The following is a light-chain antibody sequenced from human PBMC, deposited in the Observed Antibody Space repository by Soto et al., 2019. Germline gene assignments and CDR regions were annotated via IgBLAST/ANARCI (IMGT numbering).Light chain of an antibody. V-gene: IGKV3-11*01. CDR1: QSVSSY. J-gene: IGKJ4*01. CDR3: QQRSDWPST. CDR2: DAS. Sequence: EIVLTQSPATLSLSPEERATLSCRASQSVSSYLAWYQKKPGQAPRLLIYDASNRATGIPARFSGSGSGTDFTLTSSSLDPEDFAVYYCQQRSDWPSTFGEGTSVEIK.